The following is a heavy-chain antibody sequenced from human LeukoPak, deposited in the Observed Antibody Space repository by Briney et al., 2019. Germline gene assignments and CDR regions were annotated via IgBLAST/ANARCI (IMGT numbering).Heavy chain of an antibody. CDR2: IYYSGST. J-gene: IGHJ4*02. D-gene: IGHD3-22*01. CDR1: GGSISSGDYY. Sequence: SQTLSLTCTVSGGSISSGDYYWSWIRQPPGKGLEWIGYIYYSGSTYYNPSLESRVTISVDTSKNQFSLKLSSVTAADTAVYYCARGEYYYDSSGYWGYWGQGTLVTVSS. V-gene: IGHV4-30-4*01. CDR3: ARGEYYYDSSGYWGY.